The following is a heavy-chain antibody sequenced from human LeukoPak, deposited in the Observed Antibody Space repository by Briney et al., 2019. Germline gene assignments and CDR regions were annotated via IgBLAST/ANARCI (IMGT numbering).Heavy chain of an antibody. CDR2: IRADGSAQ. J-gene: IGHJ4*02. V-gene: IGHV3-7*01. Sequence: GGSLRLSCAASEFTFSTYYMTWVRQAPGKGLEWVGSIRADGSAQFYVDSVRGRFTISRDNAKDSLYLQMNSLKAEDTAVYYCARWLYSGGWAMDYWGQGTLVSVSS. CDR3: ARWLYSGGWAMDY. D-gene: IGHD6-19*01. CDR1: EFTFSTYY.